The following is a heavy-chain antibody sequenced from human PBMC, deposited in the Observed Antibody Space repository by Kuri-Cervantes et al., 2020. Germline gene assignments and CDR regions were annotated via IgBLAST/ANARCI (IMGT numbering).Heavy chain of an antibody. V-gene: IGHV3-30*01. Sequence: GESLKISCAASVFTSTNSWMTWVRQAPGKGLEWLAVISYDGSNKYYADSVKGRFTISRDSSKNTLYLQMNSLRAEDTAVYYCARRASSSDAFDIWGQGTMVTVSS. CDR2: ISYDGSNK. CDR3: ARRASSSDAFDI. D-gene: IGHD6-6*01. CDR1: VFTSTNSW. J-gene: IGHJ3*02.